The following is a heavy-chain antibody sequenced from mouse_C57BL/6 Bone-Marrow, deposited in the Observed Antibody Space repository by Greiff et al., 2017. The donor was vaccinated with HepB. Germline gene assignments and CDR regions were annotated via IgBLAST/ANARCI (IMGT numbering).Heavy chain of an antibody. J-gene: IGHJ2*01. D-gene: IGHD1-1*01. CDR2: IDPSDSYT. CDR3: AREGGVVAHFDY. V-gene: IGHV1-69*01. CDR1: GYTFTSYW. Sequence: QVQLQQPGAELVMPGASVKLSCKASGYTFTSYWMHWVKQRPGQGLEWIGEIDPSDSYTNYNQKFKGKSTLTVDKSSSTAYKQLSSLTSEDSAVYYCAREGGVVAHFDYWGQGTTLTVSS.